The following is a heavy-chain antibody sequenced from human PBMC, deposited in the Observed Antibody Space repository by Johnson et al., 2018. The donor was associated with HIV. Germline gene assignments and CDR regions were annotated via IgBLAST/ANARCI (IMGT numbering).Heavy chain of an antibody. CDR3: ARMRDSSSGTPDAFEI. CDR2: ISGSGGST. Sequence: MQLVESGGGVVQPGGSLRLSCAASGFTFSSYAMSWVRQAPGKGLEWVSAISGSGGSTYYADSVKGRFTISRDNSKNTLYLQMNSLRAEDTAVYYCARMRDSSSGTPDAFEIWGQGTMVTVSS. V-gene: IGHV3-23*04. CDR1: GFTFSSYA. D-gene: IGHD6-13*01. J-gene: IGHJ3*02.